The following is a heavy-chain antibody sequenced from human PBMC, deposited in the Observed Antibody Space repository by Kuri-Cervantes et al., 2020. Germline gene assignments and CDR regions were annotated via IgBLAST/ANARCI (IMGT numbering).Heavy chain of an antibody. Sequence: ASVKVSCKASGYTFTSYYMHWVRQAPGQGLEWMGIINPSGGSTNYAQKFQGRVTMTRDTSTTTVYMELSRLRSDDTAVYYCARSRYYDILTGYYTHNWFDPWGQGTLVTVSS. J-gene: IGHJ5*02. CDR1: GYTFTSYY. CDR3: ARSRYYDILTGYYTHNWFDP. CDR2: INPSGGST. V-gene: IGHV1-46*01. D-gene: IGHD3-9*01.